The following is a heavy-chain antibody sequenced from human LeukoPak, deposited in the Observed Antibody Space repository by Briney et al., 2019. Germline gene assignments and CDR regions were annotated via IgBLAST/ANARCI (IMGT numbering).Heavy chain of an antibody. CDR1: GYPFTTYE. CDR3: ARGPRNDP. V-gene: IGHV1-8*01. Sequence: HRASVKVSCKTSGYPFTTYEINWVRQAAGQGLEWMGWVHPDTGYADYAQRFQGRVTMTSDTSISTACMELSSLRSDDTAVYFCARGPRNDPWGQGTLVTVSS. J-gene: IGHJ5*02. D-gene: IGHD1-14*01. CDR2: VHPDTGYA.